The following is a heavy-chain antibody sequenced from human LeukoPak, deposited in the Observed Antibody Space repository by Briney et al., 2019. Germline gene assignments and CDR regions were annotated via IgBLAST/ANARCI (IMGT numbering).Heavy chain of an antibody. D-gene: IGHD5-12*01. CDR2: IKSAVDGGAT. CDR1: GFTFSSTW. Sequence: GGSLRLSCAASGFTFSSTWMNWVRQAPGKGLEWVGRIKSAVDGGATDYAAPVQGRFTISRDDSQATLYLQMNGLRTEDTAVYYCTTGGDVIVAGTRAFDIWGQGTMVTVSS. CDR3: TTGGDVIVAGTRAFDI. J-gene: IGHJ3*02. V-gene: IGHV3-15*07.